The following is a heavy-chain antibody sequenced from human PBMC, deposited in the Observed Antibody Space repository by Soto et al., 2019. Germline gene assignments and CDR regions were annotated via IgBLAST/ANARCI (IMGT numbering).Heavy chain of an antibody. J-gene: IGHJ3*02. Sequence: PGGSLRLSCAASGFTLSSYAMTWVRQAPGKGLEWVSSISGGGGSTYYADSVKGRFTISRDDSKTTLYLQMNSLRAEDTAVYYCARPGADAFDIWGQGTMVTVSS. D-gene: IGHD1-26*01. CDR2: ISGGGGST. CDR3: ARPGADAFDI. CDR1: GFTLSSYA. V-gene: IGHV3-23*01.